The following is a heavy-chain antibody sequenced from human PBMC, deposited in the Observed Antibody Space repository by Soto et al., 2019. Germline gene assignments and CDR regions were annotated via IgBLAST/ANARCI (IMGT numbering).Heavy chain of an antibody. Sequence: GGSLRLSCAASGFTFSSYWMSWVRQAPGKGLEWVANIKQDGSEKYYVDSVKGRFTISRDNAKNSLYLQMNSLRAEDTAVYYCARAVHEYYYYMGVWGKGTTVTVSS. CDR3: ARAVHEYYYYMGV. J-gene: IGHJ6*03. CDR1: GFTFSSYW. CDR2: IKQDGSEK. V-gene: IGHV3-7*01.